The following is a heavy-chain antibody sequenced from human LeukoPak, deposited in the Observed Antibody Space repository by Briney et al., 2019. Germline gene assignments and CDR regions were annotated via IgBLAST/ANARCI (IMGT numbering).Heavy chain of an antibody. V-gene: IGHV1-69*01. Sequence: SVKVSCKASGGTFSSYAISWVRQAPGQGLEWMGGIIPIFGTANYAQKFQGRVTITADESTSTAYMELSSLRSEDTAVYYCAREGVVVPAAIVGAFDIWGQGTMVTVSS. CDR2: IIPIFGTA. D-gene: IGHD2-2*02. J-gene: IGHJ3*02. CDR1: GGTFSSYA. CDR3: AREGVVVPAAIVGAFDI.